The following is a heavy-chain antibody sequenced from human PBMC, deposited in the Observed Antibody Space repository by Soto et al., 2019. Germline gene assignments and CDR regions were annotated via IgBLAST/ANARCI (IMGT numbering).Heavy chain of an antibody. CDR3: ARDNGDYGGGYYYYGMDV. D-gene: IGHD4-17*01. V-gene: IGHV4-34*01. J-gene: IGHJ6*02. CDR1: GGSFSGYY. CDR2: INHSGST. Sequence: PSETLSLTCAVYGGSFSGYYWSWIRQPPGKGLEWIGEINHSGSTNYNPSLKSRVTISVDTSKNQFSLKLSSVTAADTAVYYCARDNGDYGGGYYYYGMDVWGQGTTVTVSS.